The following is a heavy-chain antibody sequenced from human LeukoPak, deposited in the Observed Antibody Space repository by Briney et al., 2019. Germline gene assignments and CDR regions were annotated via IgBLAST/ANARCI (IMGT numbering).Heavy chain of an antibody. CDR2: ISGYNGKT. CDR1: GGTFTSYA. V-gene: IGHV1-18*01. J-gene: IGHJ5*01. Sequence: ASVKVSCKASGGTFTSYAISWVRQAPGQGLEWMGWISGYNGKTKYAQRLQDRVTMTTDTSTTTACMELRSLRSDDTAVYYCARGGDAENWFDSWGQGTLVTVSS. D-gene: IGHD3-10*01. CDR3: ARGGDAENWFDS.